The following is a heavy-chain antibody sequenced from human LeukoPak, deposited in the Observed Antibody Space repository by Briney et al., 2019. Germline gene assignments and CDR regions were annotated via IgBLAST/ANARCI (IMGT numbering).Heavy chain of an antibody. CDR1: GFTFSDYW. D-gene: IGHD5/OR15-5a*01. J-gene: IGHJ4*02. Sequence: PGGSLRLSCAASGFTFSDYWMSWVRQAPGKGLEWVANIQPHGREKYFVDSVKDRFAISRDNAKNSLYLQMNSLRAEDTAVYYCAKVLSSTSCLTPFDFWGQGTLVTVSS. CDR3: AKVLSSTSCLTPFDF. CDR2: IQPHGREK. V-gene: IGHV3-7*01.